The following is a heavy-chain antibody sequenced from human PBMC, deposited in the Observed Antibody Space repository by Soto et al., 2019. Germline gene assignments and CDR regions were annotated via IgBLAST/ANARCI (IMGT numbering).Heavy chain of an antibody. CDR2: FDPDSGET. Sequence: GASVKVSCKASGYTFTGYYMHWVRQAPGKGLEWMGCFDPDSGETIYAQKFQGRVTMTKDTSTDTAYMELSSLRSEDTAVYYCATVAHYYYYYMDVWGKGTTVTVSS. V-gene: IGHV1-24*01. J-gene: IGHJ6*03. CDR3: ATVAHYYYYYMDV. D-gene: IGHD3-3*02. CDR1: GYTFTGYY.